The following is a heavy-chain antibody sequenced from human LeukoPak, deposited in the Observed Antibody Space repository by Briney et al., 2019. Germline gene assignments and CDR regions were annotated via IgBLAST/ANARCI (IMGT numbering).Heavy chain of an antibody. J-gene: IGHJ3*02. CDR1: GFTFSDYY. CDR3: ARYSSGYPDAFDI. V-gene: IGHV3-11*04. Sequence: GSLRLSCAASGFTFSDYYMTWIRQAPGKGLEWVSYISSTGGTKYYADSVKGRFTISRDNAKNSLYLQMSSLRAEDTAVYYCARYSSGYPDAFDIWGQGTMVTVSS. D-gene: IGHD3-22*01. CDR2: ISSTGGTK.